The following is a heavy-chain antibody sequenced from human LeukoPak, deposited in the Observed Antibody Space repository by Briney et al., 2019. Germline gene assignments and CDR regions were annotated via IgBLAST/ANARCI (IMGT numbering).Heavy chain of an antibody. Sequence: PGASLRLSCAASGFTLSSDWMNWVRQAPGKGLEWVATINQDGGVKYYVDSVRGRFTISRDNAQNSLYLQMNSLGAEDTAVYYCARGRLSYCRGDCYFVKAFDIWGQGTMVTVSS. CDR1: GFTLSSDW. CDR3: ARGRLSYCRGDCYFVKAFDI. D-gene: IGHD2-21*02. CDR2: INQDGGVK. V-gene: IGHV3-7*01. J-gene: IGHJ3*02.